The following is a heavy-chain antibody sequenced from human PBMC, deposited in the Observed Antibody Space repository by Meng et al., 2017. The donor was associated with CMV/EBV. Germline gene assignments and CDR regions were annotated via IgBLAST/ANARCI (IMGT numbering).Heavy chain of an antibody. V-gene: IGHV4-34*01. Sequence: SETLSLTCAVYGGSFSGYYWSWIRKPPGKGLEWIGEINHSGSTNYNPSLKSRVTISVDTTKNQFSLKLSSVTAADTAVDYCARGDLDYWGQGTLVTVSS. CDR3: ARGDLDY. CDR2: INHSGST. J-gene: IGHJ4*02. CDR1: GGSFSGYY.